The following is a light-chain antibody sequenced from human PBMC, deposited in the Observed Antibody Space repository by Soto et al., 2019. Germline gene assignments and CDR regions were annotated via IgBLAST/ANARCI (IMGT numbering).Light chain of an antibody. J-gene: IGKJ1*01. CDR3: QQFYSYWT. CDR1: QSIYNR. Sequence: IPMTQSPSTLSESVGDRVTITCRASQSIYNRLAWYQQKPGRAPKLLIYDASGLESGVPSRFSGSGSGTEFTLTISSLQPDDFATYYCQQFYSYWTFGQGTKVDIK. V-gene: IGKV1-5*01. CDR2: DAS.